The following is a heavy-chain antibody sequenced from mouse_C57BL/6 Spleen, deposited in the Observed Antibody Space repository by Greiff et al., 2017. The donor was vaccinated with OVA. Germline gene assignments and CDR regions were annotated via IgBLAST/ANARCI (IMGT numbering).Heavy chain of an antibody. CDR2: IDPSDSYT. J-gene: IGHJ3*01. Sequence: QVQLQQPGAELVMPGASVKLSCKASGYTFTSYWMHWVKQRPGQGLEWIGAIDPSDSYTNYNQKFKGKSTLTVDKSSSTAYMQLSSLTSEDSAVYYCARGDYDYGFAYWGQGTLVTVSA. CDR3: ARGDYDYGFAY. V-gene: IGHV1-69*01. D-gene: IGHD2-4*01. CDR1: GYTFTSYW.